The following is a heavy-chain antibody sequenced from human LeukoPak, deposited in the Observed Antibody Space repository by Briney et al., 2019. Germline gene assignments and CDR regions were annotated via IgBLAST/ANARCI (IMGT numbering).Heavy chain of an antibody. Sequence: PSETLSLTCTVSGGSIRIGGHYWSWLRQLPGKGLQWIGYSFHSGSTHYNPSLKSRVTISVDTSKNQFSLKLTSVTAADTAVYYCARDVGSSGWTDYWGQGTLVTVSS. CDR1: GGSIRIGGHY. J-gene: IGHJ4*02. V-gene: IGHV4-61*08. CDR2: SFHSGST. CDR3: ARDVGSSGWTDY. D-gene: IGHD6-19*01.